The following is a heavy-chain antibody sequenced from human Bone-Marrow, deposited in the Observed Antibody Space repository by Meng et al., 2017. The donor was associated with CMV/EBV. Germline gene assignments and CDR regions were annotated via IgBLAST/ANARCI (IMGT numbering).Heavy chain of an antibody. Sequence: GESLKISCAASGFTFSSYGMHWVRQAPGKGLEWVAFIRYDGSNKYYADSVKGRFTISRDNSKNTLYLQMNSLRAEDTAVYYCASFGQWLVRALNYWGQGTLVT. CDR3: ASFGQWLVRALNY. CDR2: IRYDGSNK. CDR1: GFTFSSYG. D-gene: IGHD6-19*01. J-gene: IGHJ4*02. V-gene: IGHV3-30*02.